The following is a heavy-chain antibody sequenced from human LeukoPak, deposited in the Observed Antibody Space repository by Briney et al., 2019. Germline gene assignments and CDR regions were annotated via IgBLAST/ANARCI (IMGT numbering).Heavy chain of an antibody. CDR1: GFTFSSYA. CDR2: ISYDGSNK. V-gene: IGHV3-30-3*01. D-gene: IGHD3-22*01. Sequence: GGSLRLSCAASGFTFSSYAMHWVRQAPGKGLEWVAVISYDGSNKYYADSVKGRFTISRDNSKNTLYLQMNSLRAEDTAVYYCARGSDLYDSSGYFDYWGQGTLVTVSS. J-gene: IGHJ4*02. CDR3: ARGSDLYDSSGYFDY.